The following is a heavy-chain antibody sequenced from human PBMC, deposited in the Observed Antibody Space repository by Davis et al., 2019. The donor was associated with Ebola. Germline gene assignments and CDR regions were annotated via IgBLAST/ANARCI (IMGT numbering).Heavy chain of an antibody. D-gene: IGHD3-3*01. CDR1: GFTFDDYT. CDR3: AKSGLSFGVVKYHYGMDV. CDR2: ISGSGGST. V-gene: IGHV3-23*01. J-gene: IGHJ6*04. Sequence: LSLTCAASGFTFDDYTMHWVRQAPGKGLEWVSAISGSGGSTYYADSVKGRFTISRDNSKKTLYLQMNSLRAEDTAVYYCAKSGLSFGVVKYHYGMDVWGKGTTVTVSS.